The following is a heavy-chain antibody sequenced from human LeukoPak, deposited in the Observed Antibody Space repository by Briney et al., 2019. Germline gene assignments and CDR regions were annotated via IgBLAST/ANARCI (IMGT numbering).Heavy chain of an antibody. V-gene: IGHV3-7*01. CDR1: GFTFSNSW. CDR2: IKEDGSEK. Sequence: GGSLRLSCAASGFTFSNSWMYWVRQAPGKGLEWVANIKEDGSEKYYVDSVKGRFTISRDNAKISLYLEMNSLRVEDTAVYYCASGSYFDYWGQGTRVTVSS. J-gene: IGHJ4*02. CDR3: ASGSYFDY. D-gene: IGHD3-10*01.